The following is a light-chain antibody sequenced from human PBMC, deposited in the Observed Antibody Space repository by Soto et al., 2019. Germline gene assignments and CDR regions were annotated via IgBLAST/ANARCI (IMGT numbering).Light chain of an antibody. CDR3: QQYNNWHPIT. V-gene: IGKV1-33*01. J-gene: IGKJ5*01. CDR1: QDIANS. CDR2: AAS. Sequence: DIQMTQSPSSLSASIGDRVIRTRQPSQDIANSLNSYQQKPGKAPKLLIYAASSLQSGVPSSFSGSGSGTDFTLTISSLQYEDFAVYYCQQYNNWHPITFGQGTRLEIK.